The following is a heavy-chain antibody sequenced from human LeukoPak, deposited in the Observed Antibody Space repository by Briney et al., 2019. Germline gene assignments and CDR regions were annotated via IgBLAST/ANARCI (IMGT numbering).Heavy chain of an antibody. CDR1: GVSISSYY. V-gene: IGHV4-4*07. CDR3: AREESYGVHAG. D-gene: IGHD4-17*01. CDR2: IYTSGST. J-gene: IGHJ4*02. Sequence: SETLSLTCTVSGVSISSYYWSWIRQPAGKGLEWVGRIYTSGSTNYNPALKSRVTMSVDTSKNQFSLKLSSVTAADTAVYYRAREESYGVHAGWGQGTLVTVSS.